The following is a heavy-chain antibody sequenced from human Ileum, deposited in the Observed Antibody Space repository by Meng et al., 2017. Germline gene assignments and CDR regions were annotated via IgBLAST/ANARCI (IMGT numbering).Heavy chain of an antibody. CDR2: IYWDDDK. CDR1: GFSPTTHGVG. V-gene: IGHV2-5*02. D-gene: IGHD4-17*01. Sequence: QITLKESGPTLVKPTQTLTLTCTFSGFSPTTHGVGVGRVRQSPGKALEWVAFIYWDDDKRYSPSLRDRLTITKFTSENQVVLTVTNMDPLDTATYYCAKGHYGAPDEWGQGTLVTVSS. J-gene: IGHJ4*02. CDR3: AKGHYGAPDE.